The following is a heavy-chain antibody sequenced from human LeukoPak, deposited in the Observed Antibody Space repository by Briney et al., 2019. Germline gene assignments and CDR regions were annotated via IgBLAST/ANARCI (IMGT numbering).Heavy chain of an antibody. Sequence: GRSLRLSCAASGFTFDDYAMHWVRQAPGKGLEWVSGISWNSGSIGYADSVKGRFTISGDNAKNSLYLQMNSLRAEDTALYYCAKDIATGNRLYYFDYWGQGTLVTVSS. V-gene: IGHV3-9*01. D-gene: IGHD1-14*01. CDR1: GFTFDDYA. CDR3: AKDIATGNRLYYFDY. J-gene: IGHJ4*02. CDR2: ISWNSGSI.